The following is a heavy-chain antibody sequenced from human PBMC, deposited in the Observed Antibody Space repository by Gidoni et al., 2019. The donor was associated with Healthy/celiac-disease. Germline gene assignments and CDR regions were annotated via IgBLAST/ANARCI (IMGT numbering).Heavy chain of an antibody. CDR2: ISGSGGST. CDR3: AKTTEGIAVADYAFDI. J-gene: IGHJ3*02. V-gene: IGHV3-23*01. CDR1: FSSYA. Sequence: FSSYAMSWVRQAPGKGLEWVSAISGSGGSTYYADSVKGRFTISRDNSKNTLYLQMNSLRAEDTAVYYCAKTTEGIAVADYAFDIWGQGTMVTVSS. D-gene: IGHD6-19*01.